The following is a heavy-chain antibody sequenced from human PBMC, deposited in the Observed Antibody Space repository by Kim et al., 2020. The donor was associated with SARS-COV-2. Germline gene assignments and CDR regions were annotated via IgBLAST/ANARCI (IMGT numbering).Heavy chain of an antibody. D-gene: IGHD3-10*01. J-gene: IGHJ4*02. Sequence: GGSLRLSCAASGFTVSSNYMSWVRQAPGKGLEWVSVIYSGGSTYYADSVKGRLTISRDNSKNTLYLQMNSLRAEDTAVYYCARARRDTMVILPTVSYFDYWGQGTLVTVSS. V-gene: IGHV3-66*01. CDR3: ARARRDTMVILPTVSYFDY. CDR2: IYSGGST. CDR1: GFTVSSNY.